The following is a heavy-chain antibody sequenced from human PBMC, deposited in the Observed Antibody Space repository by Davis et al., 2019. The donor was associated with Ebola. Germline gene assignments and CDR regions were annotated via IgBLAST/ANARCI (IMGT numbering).Heavy chain of an antibody. J-gene: IGHJ6*03. V-gene: IGHV4-39*07. D-gene: IGHD2-15*01. CDR1: GGSISSSSHY. CDR2: ISYSGST. Sequence: MPSETLSLTCTVSGGSISSSSHYWDWIRQPPGKGLEWIGSISYSGSTNYNPSLKSRVTMSVDTSKNQFSLKLNSVTAADTAVYYCARGVAAAIRDHYYYYYYMDVWGKGTTVTVSS. CDR3: ARGVAAAIRDHYYYYYYMDV.